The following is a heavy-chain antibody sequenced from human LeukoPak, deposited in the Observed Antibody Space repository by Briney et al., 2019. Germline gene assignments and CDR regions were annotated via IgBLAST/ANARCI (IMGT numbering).Heavy chain of an antibody. CDR2: FKSKTDGGTI. Sequence: GGSLRLSCAASGFTFNNAWMNWVRQAPGKGLEWVGRFKSKTDGGTIDYAAPVKGRFTISRDDSKNTLYLQMNSLKAEDTAVYYCTTGGYRYGDDYWGQGTLVTVSS. D-gene: IGHD5-18*01. CDR1: GFTFNNAW. CDR3: TTGGYRYGDDY. J-gene: IGHJ4*02. V-gene: IGHV3-15*07.